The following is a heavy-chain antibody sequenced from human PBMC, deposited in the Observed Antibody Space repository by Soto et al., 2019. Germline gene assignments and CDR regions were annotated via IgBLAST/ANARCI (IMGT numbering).Heavy chain of an antibody. V-gene: IGHV4-59*01. CDR1: GGSISNYY. Sequence: QVQLQESGPGLVKPSETLSLTCTVSGGSISNYYWSWIRQPPGKGLEWIGYIYDSGSTNSKPSLQNRVTISVDTSKNQFSLKLRAVTAADTAIYYCARGRGLGAAYRGFDPWGQGTLVTVSS. CDR3: ARGRGLGAAYRGFDP. J-gene: IGHJ5*02. D-gene: IGHD4-4*01. CDR2: IYDSGST.